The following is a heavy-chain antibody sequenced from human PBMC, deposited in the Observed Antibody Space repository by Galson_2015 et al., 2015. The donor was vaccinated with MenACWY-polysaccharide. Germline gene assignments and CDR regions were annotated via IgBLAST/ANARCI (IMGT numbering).Heavy chain of an antibody. D-gene: IGHD6-6*01. V-gene: IGHV3-23*01. Sequence: SLRLSCAASGFTFSNYGMSWVRQAPGKGLEWVSTISAGGSTTYYADSVKGRFTISRDNSKNTLYVQMNNLGAEDTAVYYCATSGGSSSTLTYFDYWGQGILVTVSS. CDR2: ISAGGSTT. J-gene: IGHJ4*02. CDR3: ATSGGSSSTLTYFDY. CDR1: GFTFSNYG.